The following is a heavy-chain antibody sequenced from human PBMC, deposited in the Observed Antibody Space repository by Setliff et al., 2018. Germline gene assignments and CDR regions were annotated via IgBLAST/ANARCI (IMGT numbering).Heavy chain of an antibody. CDR1: GFTFSTYT. D-gene: IGHD4-17*01. CDR2: ISSSSGYI. J-gene: IGHJ6*03. Sequence: GGSLRLSCAASGFTFSTYTMNWVRQAPGKGLEWVSSISSSSGYIYYADSVKGRFTISRDNARNSLYLQMNSLRAEDTAVYYCARGYGAPSFYYYMDVWGKGTTVTVSS. CDR3: ARGYGAPSFYYYMDV. V-gene: IGHV3-21*01.